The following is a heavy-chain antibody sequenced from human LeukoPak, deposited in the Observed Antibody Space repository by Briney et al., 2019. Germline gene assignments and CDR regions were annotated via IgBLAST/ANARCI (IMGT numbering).Heavy chain of an antibody. J-gene: IGHJ4*02. D-gene: IGHD3-22*01. CDR2: IKQDGSEK. CDR1: GFTFSSYW. Sequence: HPGGSLRLSCAASGFTFSSYWMSWVRQAPGKGLEWVANIKQDGSEKYYVDSVKGRFTISRDNAKNSLYLQMNSLRAEDTAVYYCAREMRSYDSSGYYSFDYWGQGTLVTVSS. V-gene: IGHV3-7*01. CDR3: AREMRSYDSSGYYSFDY.